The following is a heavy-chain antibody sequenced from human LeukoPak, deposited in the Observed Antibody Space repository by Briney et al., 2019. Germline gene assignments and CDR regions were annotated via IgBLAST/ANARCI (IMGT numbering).Heavy chain of an antibody. CDR1: GYTFTSYG. V-gene: IGHV1-18*01. Sequence: GASVKVSCKASGYTFTSYGISWVRQAPGQGLEWMGWISAYNGNTNYAQKLQGRVTMTTGTSTSTAYMELRSLRSDDTAVYYCARDLWRYDFWSGYYPNWFDPWGQGTLVTVSS. D-gene: IGHD3-3*01. CDR2: ISAYNGNT. CDR3: ARDLWRYDFWSGYYPNWFDP. J-gene: IGHJ5*02.